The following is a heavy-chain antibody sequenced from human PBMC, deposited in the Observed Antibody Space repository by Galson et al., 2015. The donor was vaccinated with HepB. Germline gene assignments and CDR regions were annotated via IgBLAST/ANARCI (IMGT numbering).Heavy chain of an antibody. CDR3: ASPDPLENYFDY. CDR2: IYSGGST. Sequence: SLRLSCAASEFTVSSNYMTWVRQAPGKGLECVSVIYSGGSTYYADSVKGRFTISRDNSKNTLYLQMGSLRAEDTAVYYCASPDPLENYFDYWGQGTLVTGSS. D-gene: IGHD1-1*01. J-gene: IGHJ4*02. V-gene: IGHV3-66*01. CDR1: EFTVSSNY.